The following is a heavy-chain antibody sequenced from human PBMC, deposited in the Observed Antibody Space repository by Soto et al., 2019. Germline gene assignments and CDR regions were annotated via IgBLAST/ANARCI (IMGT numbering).Heavy chain of an antibody. D-gene: IGHD6-19*01. J-gene: IGHJ4*02. CDR3: ARGPQEIAVASHFDY. CDR1: GFTFDDYG. V-gene: IGHV3-20*01. Sequence: EVQLVESGGGVVRPGGSLRLSCAASGFTFDDYGMSWVRQVPGKGLEWVSGINWNGGGTGYADSVKGRFTISRDNAKNSLYLQVNSLRAEDTALYHCARGPQEIAVASHFDYWGQGTLVTVSS. CDR2: INWNGGGT.